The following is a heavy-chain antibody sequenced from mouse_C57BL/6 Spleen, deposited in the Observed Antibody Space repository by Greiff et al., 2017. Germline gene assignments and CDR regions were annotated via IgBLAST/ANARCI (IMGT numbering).Heavy chain of an antibody. CDR2: NNYDGGST. D-gene: IGHD1-1*01. CDR1: GFSFSDYY. J-gene: IGHJ1*03. CDR3: ARDRHYYGSSYWDFGG. Sequence: EVKLVESEGGLVQPGSSMKLSCTSSGFSFSDYYMALVRQVPEKGLELVAINNYDGGSTYYLDSLKSRFIISRDNAKNILYLQMSSLKSEDTATYYCARDRHYYGSSYWDFGGWGTGATVTVSS. V-gene: IGHV5-16*01.